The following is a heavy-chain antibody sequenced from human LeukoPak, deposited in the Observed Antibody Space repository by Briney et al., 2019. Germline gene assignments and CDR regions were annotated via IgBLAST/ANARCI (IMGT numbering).Heavy chain of an antibody. D-gene: IGHD2-2*01. Sequence: GGSLRLSCAASGFTFSSYAMSWVRQAPGKGLEWVSAISGSGGSTYYADSVKGRFTISRDNSKNTLYLQMNSLRAEDTAAYYCAKFDQLHRGGYWGQGTLVTVSS. J-gene: IGHJ4*02. CDR1: GFTFSSYA. V-gene: IGHV3-23*01. CDR3: AKFDQLHRGGY. CDR2: ISGSGGST.